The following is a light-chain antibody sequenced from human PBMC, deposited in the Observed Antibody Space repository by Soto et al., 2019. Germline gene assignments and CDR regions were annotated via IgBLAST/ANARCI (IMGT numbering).Light chain of an antibody. J-gene: IGKJ1*01. CDR1: QSLTNNY. CDR3: QQYEAVVT. V-gene: IGKV3-20*01. Sequence: DIVMTQSPLTLSVSPGESATLSCRASQSLTNNYFAWYQQKPGRALRLLIDGASTRATGIPDRFSGSGSGTDFTLTISRLEPEDVAVYYCQQYEAVVTFGQGTKVDIK. CDR2: GAS.